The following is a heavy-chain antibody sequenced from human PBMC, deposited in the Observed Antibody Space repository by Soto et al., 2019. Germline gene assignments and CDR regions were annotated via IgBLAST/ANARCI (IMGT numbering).Heavy chain of an antibody. J-gene: IGHJ4*02. Sequence: PGGSLRLSCAASGFTFSSSGMHWVRQAPGKGLEWVAVISYDGSNKFYADSVKGRFTISRDNAKNTLYLQMNDLRVEDTAVYYCGSVFEYWGQGSLVTVSS. V-gene: IGHV3-30*03. CDR3: GSVFEY. CDR2: ISYDGSNK. CDR1: GFTFSSSG.